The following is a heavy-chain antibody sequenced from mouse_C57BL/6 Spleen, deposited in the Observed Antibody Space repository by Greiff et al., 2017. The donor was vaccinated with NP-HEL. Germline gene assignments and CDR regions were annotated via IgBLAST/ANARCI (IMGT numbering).Heavy chain of an antibody. CDR1: GFTFSDYY. CDR2: ISNGGGST. CDR3: ARLWGLNGNYWYFDV. V-gene: IGHV5-12*01. J-gene: IGHJ1*03. Sequence: EVMLVESGGGLVQPGGSLKLSCAASGFTFSDYYMYWVRQTPEKRLEWVAYISNGGGSTYYPDTVKGRFTISRDNAKNTLYLQMSRLKSEDTAMYYCARLWGLNGNYWYFDVWGTGTTVTVSS. D-gene: IGHD2-1*01.